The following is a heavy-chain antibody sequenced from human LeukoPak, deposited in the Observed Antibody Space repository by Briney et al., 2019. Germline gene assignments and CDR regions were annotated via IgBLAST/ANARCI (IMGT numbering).Heavy chain of an antibody. CDR1: GGTFSSYA. V-gene: IGHV1-69*05. J-gene: IGHJ4*02. D-gene: IGHD6-13*01. CDR2: IIPIFGTA. CDR3: ASFAAAGHVKYYFDY. Sequence: SVKVSCKASGGTFSSYAISWVRQAPGQGLEWMGGIIPIFGTANYAQKFQGRVTITTDESTSTAYMELSSLRSEDTAVYYCASFAAAGHVKYYFDYWGQGTLVTVSS.